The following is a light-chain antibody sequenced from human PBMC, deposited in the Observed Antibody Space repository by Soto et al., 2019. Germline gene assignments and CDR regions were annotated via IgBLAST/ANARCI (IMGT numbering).Light chain of an antibody. CDR3: QQYGSSSWT. V-gene: IGKV3-20*01. Sequence: EIVLTQPPGTLSLSPGETATLSCRASQSVSSSYLAWYQQKPGQAPRLLIYGASSRATGIPDRFSGSGSGTDFTLTISRLEPEDFAVYYCQQYGSSSWTFGQGTKVDIK. J-gene: IGKJ1*01. CDR2: GAS. CDR1: QSVSSSY.